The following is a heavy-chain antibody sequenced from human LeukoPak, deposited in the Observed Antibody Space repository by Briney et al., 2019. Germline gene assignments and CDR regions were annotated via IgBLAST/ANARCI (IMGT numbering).Heavy chain of an antibody. CDR1: GYSFTSYW. J-gene: IGHJ3*01. D-gene: IGHD2-2*01. Sequence: GESLKISCKGSGYSFTSYWIGWVRQAPGKRLEWVSAINGGGDATEYADSVKGRFTISRDNSKNTLYLQMNSLRPEDTAVYYCARCTASCYANAFDVWGQGTLLTVSS. V-gene: IGHV3-23*01. CDR3: ARCTASCYANAFDV. CDR2: INGGGDAT.